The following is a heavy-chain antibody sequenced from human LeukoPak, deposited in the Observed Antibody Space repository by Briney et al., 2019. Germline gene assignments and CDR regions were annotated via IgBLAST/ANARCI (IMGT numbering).Heavy chain of an antibody. CDR1: GFTFSSYE. Sequence: PGGSLRLSCAASGFTFSSYEMNWVRQAPGKGLEWVSYISSSGSTIYYADSVKARFTVSRDKSKNILYLQMNSLRAEDTALYYCAISYSITRGAFDIWGQGTMVTVSS. CDR2: ISSSGSTI. D-gene: IGHD6-13*01. CDR3: AISYSITRGAFDI. J-gene: IGHJ3*02. V-gene: IGHV3-48*03.